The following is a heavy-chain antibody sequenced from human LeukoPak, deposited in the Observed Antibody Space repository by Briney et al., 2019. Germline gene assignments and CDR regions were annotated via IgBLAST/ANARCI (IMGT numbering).Heavy chain of an antibody. CDR1: GGSFSGYY. CDR2: INHSGST. D-gene: IGHD1-26*01. CDR3: SRGRRIVPIGATSSFFDY. Sequence: SETLSLTYAVYGGSFSGYYWNWIRQPPGKGLEWIGEINHSGSTDYIPSLKSRVTISVDTSKNQFSLKLSSVTAADTAVYYCSRGRRIVPIGATSSFFDYWGLGTLVTVSS. V-gene: IGHV4-34*01. J-gene: IGHJ4*02.